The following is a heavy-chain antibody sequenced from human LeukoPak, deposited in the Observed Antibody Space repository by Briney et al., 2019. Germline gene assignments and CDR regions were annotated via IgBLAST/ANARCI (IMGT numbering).Heavy chain of an antibody. CDR3: ARDYYGSGSYYFYYYMDV. V-gene: IGHV4-38-2*02. CDR1: GYSISSGYY. D-gene: IGHD3-10*01. J-gene: IGHJ6*03. Sequence: SETLSLTCTVSGYSISSGYYWGWIRQPPGKGLEWIGEINHSGSTNYNPSLKSRITISVDTSKNQFSLKLSSVTAADTAVYYCARDYYGSGSYYFYYYMDVWDKGTTVTVSS. CDR2: INHSGST.